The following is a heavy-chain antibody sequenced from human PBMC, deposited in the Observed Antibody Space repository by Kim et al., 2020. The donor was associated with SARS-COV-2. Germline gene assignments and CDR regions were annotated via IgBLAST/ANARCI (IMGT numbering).Heavy chain of an antibody. CDR2: IKQDGSEK. J-gene: IGHJ4*02. Sequence: GGSLRLSCAASGFTFSSYWMSWVRQAPGKGLEWVANIKQDGSEKYYVDSVKGRFTISRDNAKNSLYLQMNSLRAEDTAVYYCARSTWIQLWLLPFDYWGQGTLVTVSS. D-gene: IGHD5-18*01. V-gene: IGHV3-7*03. CDR1: GFTFSSYW. CDR3: ARSTWIQLWLLPFDY.